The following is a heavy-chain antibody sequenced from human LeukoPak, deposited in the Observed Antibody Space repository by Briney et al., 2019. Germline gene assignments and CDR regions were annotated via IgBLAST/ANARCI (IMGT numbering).Heavy chain of an antibody. J-gene: IGHJ5*02. CDR1: GCTFSSYI. D-gene: IGHD3-16*02. V-gene: IGHV3-21*01. Sequence: GGSLGLSCAASGCTFSSYIMNWVRQAPGKGLEWVSSISSSSSYIYYADSVKGRFTISRDNAKNSLYLQMNSLRAEDTAVYYCASLITFGGVIAWGQGTLVTVSS. CDR3: ASLITFGGVIA. CDR2: ISSSSSYI.